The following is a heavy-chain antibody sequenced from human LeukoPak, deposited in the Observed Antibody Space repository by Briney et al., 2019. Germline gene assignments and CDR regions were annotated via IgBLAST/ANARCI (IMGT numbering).Heavy chain of an antibody. CDR3: AHITVTTTHTDY. Sequence: SVKVSCKASGGTFSSYAISWVRQAPGQGVEWMGGIIPIFGTANYAQKFQGRVTITADESTSTAYMELSSLRSEDTAVYYCAHITVTTTHTDYWGQGTLVTVSS. V-gene: IGHV1-69*13. CDR1: GGTFSSYA. J-gene: IGHJ4*02. CDR2: IIPIFGTA. D-gene: IGHD4-11*01.